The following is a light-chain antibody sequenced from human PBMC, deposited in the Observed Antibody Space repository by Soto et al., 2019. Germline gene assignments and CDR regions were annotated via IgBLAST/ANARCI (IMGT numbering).Light chain of an antibody. V-gene: IGLV4-60*02. CDR2: LGGSGRY. CDR3: ETWDSNTRV. CDR1: SGHSTYI. Sequence: QHVLTQSSSASASLGSSVKLTCTLSSGHSTYIIAWHQQQPGKAPRYLMNLGGSGRYNRGSGFPDRFSGSSSGADRYLTISNLQFEDEADYYCETWDSNTRVFGGGTKLTVL. J-gene: IGLJ3*02.